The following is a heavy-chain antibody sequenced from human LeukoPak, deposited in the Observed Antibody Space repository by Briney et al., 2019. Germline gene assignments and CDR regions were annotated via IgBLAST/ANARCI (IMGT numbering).Heavy chain of an antibody. CDR2: INHSGST. CDR3: ARGGGSTGGYYFDY. D-gene: IGHD3-16*01. J-gene: IGHJ4*02. CDR1: GGSFSGFY. Sequence: SETLSLTCAVYGGSFSGFYWTWIRQPPGKGLEWIGEINHSGSTNYNPSLKSRVSISVDTSKNQFSLNLSSVTAADTAVYYCARGGGSTGGYYFDYWGQGTLVTVSS. V-gene: IGHV4-34*01.